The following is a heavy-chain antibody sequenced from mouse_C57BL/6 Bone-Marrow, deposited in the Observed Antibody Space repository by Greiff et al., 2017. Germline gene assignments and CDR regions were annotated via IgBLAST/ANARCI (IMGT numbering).Heavy chain of an antibody. V-gene: IGHV1-64*01. J-gene: IGHJ2*01. CDR1: GYTFTSSW. CDR2: IHPNSGST. D-gene: IGHD1-1*01. CDR3: ARGIYYYGSSSLDY. Sequence: QVQLQQPGAELVKPGASVKLSCKASGYTFTSSWMHWVKQRPGQGLEWIGMIHPNSGSTNYNEKFKSKATLTVDKSSSTAYMQLSSLTSEDSAVYYCARGIYYYGSSSLDYWGQGTTLTVSS.